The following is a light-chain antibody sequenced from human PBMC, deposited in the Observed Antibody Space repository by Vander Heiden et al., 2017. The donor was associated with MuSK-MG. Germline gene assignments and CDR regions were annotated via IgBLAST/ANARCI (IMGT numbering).Light chain of an antibody. V-gene: IGLV1-47*01. J-gene: IGLJ1*01. Sequence: QSVLTQPPSASGTPGQRVTISCSGSSSNIGKYYVYWYQLLPGTAPKLLVYGGNQRPSGVPDRFSGSKSDTSASLAISGLRSEDEADYYCAAWDARLNAYVFAAGTKVT. CDR1: SSNIGKYY. CDR3: AAWDARLNAYV. CDR2: GGN.